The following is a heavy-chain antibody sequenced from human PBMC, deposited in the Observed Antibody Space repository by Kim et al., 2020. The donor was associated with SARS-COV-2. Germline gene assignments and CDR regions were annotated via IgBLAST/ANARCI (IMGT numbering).Heavy chain of an antibody. CDR2: I. J-gene: IGHJ3*02. V-gene: IGHV3-11*01. CDR3: ARLESNSAFDI. Sequence: IDSTDSVKGRFTISRDNAKNSLYLQMNSLRAEDTAVYYCARLESNSAFDIWGQGTVVTVSS.